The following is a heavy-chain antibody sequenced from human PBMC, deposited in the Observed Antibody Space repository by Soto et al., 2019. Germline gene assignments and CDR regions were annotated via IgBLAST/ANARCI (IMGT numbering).Heavy chain of an antibody. CDR2: ISSSGDTI. Sequence: QVQLVESGGGLVKPGGSLRLSCAASGFTFSDYYMSWIRQAPGKGLEWVSYISSSGDTIYYADSVKGRFTISRDNAKNSLYLQMNSLRAEDTAVYYCARSPRADLGYCCSTSCYLSWFDPWGQGTLVTVSS. J-gene: IGHJ5*02. CDR3: ARSPRADLGYCCSTSCYLSWFDP. V-gene: IGHV3-11*01. CDR1: GFTFSDYY. D-gene: IGHD2-2*01.